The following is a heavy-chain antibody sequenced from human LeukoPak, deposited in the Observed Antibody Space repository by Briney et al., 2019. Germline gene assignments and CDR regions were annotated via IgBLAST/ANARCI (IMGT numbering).Heavy chain of an antibody. V-gene: IGHV3-11*04. CDR2: ISSSGSTI. CDR3: AKDADFWSGYYGIDY. D-gene: IGHD3-3*01. CDR1: GFTFSDYY. Sequence: GGSLRLSCAASGFTFSDYYMSWIRQAPGKGLEWVSYISSSGSTIYYADSVKGRFTISRDNSKNTLYLQMNSLRAEDTAVYYCAKDADFWSGYYGIDYWGQGTLVTVSS. J-gene: IGHJ4*02.